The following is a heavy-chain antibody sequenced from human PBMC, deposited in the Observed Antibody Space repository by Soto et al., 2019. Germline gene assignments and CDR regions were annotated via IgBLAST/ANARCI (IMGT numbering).Heavy chain of an antibody. CDR1: GGSISGGASS. D-gene: IGHD5-12*01. V-gene: IGHV4-30-2*01. Sequence: LSLTCAVFGGSISGGASSWNWIRQPPGKGLEYIGYIYRTGSTYYNPSLRSRVIMSVDKSKNQFSLKLTSVTAADTAVYYCARGGYSGYDFIFDSWGQGTLVTVSS. CDR2: IYRTGST. J-gene: IGHJ4*02. CDR3: ARGGYSGYDFIFDS.